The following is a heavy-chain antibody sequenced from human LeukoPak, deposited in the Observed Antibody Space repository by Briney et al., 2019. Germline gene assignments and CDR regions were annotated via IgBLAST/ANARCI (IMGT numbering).Heavy chain of an antibody. CDR1: GYIFTTSY. V-gene: IGHV1-46*01. CDR2: INPNGGST. Sequence: ASVKVSFEASGYIFTTSYVRWVRQAPGQGLEWMGIINPNGGSTNYAQKFQGRVNMTRDTSTSTVYMEVSSLRSEDTAMYFCARESFEGMYVWGQGTTVTVSS. D-gene: IGHD3-10*01. J-gene: IGHJ6*02. CDR3: ARESFEGMYV.